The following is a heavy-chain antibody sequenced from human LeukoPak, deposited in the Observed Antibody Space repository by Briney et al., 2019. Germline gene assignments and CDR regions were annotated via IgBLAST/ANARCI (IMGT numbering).Heavy chain of an antibody. J-gene: IGHJ3*02. CDR3: ARVPKSYYDLWSGVSHDAFDI. V-gene: IGHV1-8*01. CDR2: MNPNSGNT. Sequence: GASVKVSCKASGYTFTSYDINWVRRATGQGLEWMGWMNPNSGNTGYAQKFQGRVTMTRNTSISTAYMELSSLRSEDTAVYYCARVPKSYYDLWSGVSHDAFDIWGQGAMVTVSS. CDR1: GYTFTSYD. D-gene: IGHD3-3*01.